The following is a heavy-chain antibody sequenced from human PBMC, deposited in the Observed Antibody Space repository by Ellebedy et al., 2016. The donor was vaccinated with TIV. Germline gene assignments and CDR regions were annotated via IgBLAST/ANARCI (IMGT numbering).Heavy chain of an antibody. D-gene: IGHD4-17*01. V-gene: IGHV1-18*01. J-gene: IGHJ6*02. CDR3: ARGKTTVTTYGMDV. Sequence: ASVKVSCKASGYTFTSYGISWVRQAPGQGLEWMGWISAYNGNTNYAQKLQGRVTMTTDTSTSTAYMELRSLRSVDTAVYYCARGKTTVTTYGMDVWGQGTTVTVSS. CDR2: ISAYNGNT. CDR1: GYTFTSYG.